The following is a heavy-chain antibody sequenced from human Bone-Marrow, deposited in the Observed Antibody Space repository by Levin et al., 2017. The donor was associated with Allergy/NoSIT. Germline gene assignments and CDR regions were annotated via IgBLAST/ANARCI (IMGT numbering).Heavy chain of an antibody. CDR2: IYYSGST. V-gene: IGHV4-61*01. CDR3: ARLHAPREYYDFWSGTPPGWFDP. J-gene: IGHJ5*02. CDR1: GGSVSSGSYY. D-gene: IGHD3-3*01. Sequence: SETLSLTCTVSGGSVSSGSYYWSWIRQPPGKGLEWIGYIYYSGSTNYNPSLKSRVTISVDTSKNQFSLKLSSVTAADTAVYYCARLHAPREYYDFWSGTPPGWFDPWGQGTLVTVSS.